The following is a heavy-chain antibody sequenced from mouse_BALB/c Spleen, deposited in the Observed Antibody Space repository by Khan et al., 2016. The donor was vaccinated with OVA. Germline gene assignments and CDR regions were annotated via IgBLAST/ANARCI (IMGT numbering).Heavy chain of an antibody. CDR1: GYSITSGYG. CDR3: ARTARIKY. D-gene: IGHD1-2*01. Sequence: EVQLQESGPGLVKPSQSLSLTCTVTGYSITSGYGWNWIRQFPGNKLEWMGYISSSGSTNYNPSLKSRISITRNTSKNQFFLQLNSVTTEDTATYYCARTARIKYWGQGTTLTVSS. J-gene: IGHJ2*01. V-gene: IGHV3-2*02. CDR2: ISSSGST.